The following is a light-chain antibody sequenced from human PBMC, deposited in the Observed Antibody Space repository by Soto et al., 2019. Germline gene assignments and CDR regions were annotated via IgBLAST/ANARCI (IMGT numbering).Light chain of an antibody. CDR3: QQAHSFPYT. CDR2: GAS. J-gene: IGKJ2*01. Sequence: DIQMTQSPSSVSASVGHRVTITCRASQDISTWLVWYQQKPGNAPKFLIYGASSLPSGVPSRFSGSGSGTEFTLTISSLQPEDSATYYCQQAHSFPYTFGLGTKLEIK. V-gene: IGKV1-12*02. CDR1: QDISTW.